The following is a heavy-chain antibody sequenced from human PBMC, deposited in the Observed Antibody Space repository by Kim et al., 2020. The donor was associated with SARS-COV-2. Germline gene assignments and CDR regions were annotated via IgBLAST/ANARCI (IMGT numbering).Heavy chain of an antibody. Sequence: GGSLRLSCAASGFTFSSYSMNWVRQAPGKGLEWVSSISSSSSYIYYADSVKGRFTISRDNAKNSLYLQMNSLRAEDTAVYYCARDPGGGSCCRDYWGQGTLVTVSS. CDR3: ARDPGGGSCCRDY. D-gene: IGHD2-15*01. J-gene: IGHJ4*02. V-gene: IGHV3-21*01. CDR2: ISSSSSYI. CDR1: GFTFSSYS.